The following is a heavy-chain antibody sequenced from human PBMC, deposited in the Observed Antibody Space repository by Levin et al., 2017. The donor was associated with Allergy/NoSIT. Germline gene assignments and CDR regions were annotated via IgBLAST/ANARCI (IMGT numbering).Heavy chain of an antibody. D-gene: IGHD7-27*01. V-gene: IGHV4-61*08. J-gene: IGHJ4*02. CDR3: ARDYWGSLDC. CDR1: GGSVSTFGYQ. CDR2: HSGTT. Sequence: SQTLSLPCTVSGGSVSTFGYQWSWIRRPPGKGLEWIGYHSGTTNYNPSLKSRVTISVDTAKNQFSLKLNSVTAADTAVYYCARDYWGSLDCWGQGTLVTVSS.